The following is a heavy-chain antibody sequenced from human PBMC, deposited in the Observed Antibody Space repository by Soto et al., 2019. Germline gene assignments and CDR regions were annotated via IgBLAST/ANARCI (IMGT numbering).Heavy chain of an antibody. CDR2: IIPIFGTA. D-gene: IGHD2-15*01. J-gene: IGHJ6*02. CDR1: GGTFSSYG. CDR3: ARDTGLVVVVAAEYYYYGMDV. Sequence: SGKVSCKASGGTFSSYGISWVRQAPGQALEWTGGIIPIFGTANYAQKFQGRVTITADKSTSTAYMELSSLRSEDTAVYYCARDTGLVVVVAAEYYYYGMDVWGQGTTVTVSS. V-gene: IGHV1-69*06.